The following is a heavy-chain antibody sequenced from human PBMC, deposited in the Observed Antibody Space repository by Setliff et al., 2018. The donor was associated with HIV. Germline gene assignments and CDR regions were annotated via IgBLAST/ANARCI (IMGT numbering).Heavy chain of an antibody. CDR3: AGHPRGAAARLNWFDP. CDR1: GGSMRVSNYY. Sequence: SETLSLTCTVSGGSMRVSNYYWGWTRQSPGKGLMWIGSIFYGGNTYYNPSLKTRATISVDMSRSQFSLKLNSVVAADTAVYYCAGHPRGAAARLNWFDPWGQGTQVTVSS. D-gene: IGHD6-13*01. CDR2: IFYGGNT. J-gene: IGHJ5*02. V-gene: IGHV4-39*01.